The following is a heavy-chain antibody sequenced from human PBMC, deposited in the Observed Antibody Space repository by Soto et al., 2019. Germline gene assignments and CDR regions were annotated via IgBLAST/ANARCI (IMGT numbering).Heavy chain of an antibody. CDR2: IYHSGST. J-gene: IGHJ5*02. CDR3: ARGRATILEDWFDP. V-gene: IGHV4-4*02. D-gene: IGHD5-12*01. CDR1: GGSISSSNW. Sequence: SETLSLTCAVSGGSISSSNWWSWVRQHPGKGLEWIGEIYHSGSTNYNPSLKSRVTISVDKSKNQFSLKLSSVTAADTAVYYCARGRATILEDWFDPWGQGTLVTVSS.